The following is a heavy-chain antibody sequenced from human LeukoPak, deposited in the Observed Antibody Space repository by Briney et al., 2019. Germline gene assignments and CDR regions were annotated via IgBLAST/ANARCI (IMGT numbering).Heavy chain of an antibody. D-gene: IGHD3-22*01. CDR3: ARDLNLRGHYYDSSGYFLDDY. J-gene: IGHJ4*02. CDR1: GGTFSSYA. V-gene: IGHV1-69*04. Sequence: SVKVSCKASGGTFSSYAISWVRQAPGQGLERMGRIIPILGIANYAQKFQGRVTMTADKSTSTAYMELSSLRSEDTAVYYCARDLNLRGHYYDSSGYFLDDYWGQGTLVTVSS. CDR2: IIPILGIA.